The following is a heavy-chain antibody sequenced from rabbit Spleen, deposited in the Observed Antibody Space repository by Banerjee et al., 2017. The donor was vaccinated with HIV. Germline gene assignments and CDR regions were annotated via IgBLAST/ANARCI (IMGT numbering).Heavy chain of an antibody. J-gene: IGHJ4*01. Sequence: QSLEESGGGLVKPGASLTLTCKASGFSFSEFSFNNGYDMCWVRQAPGKGLEWIACINAVTGKAVYASWAKGRFTFSKTSSTTVTLQMTSLTAADTATYFCARDLAGVIGWNFGWWGPGTLVTVS. CDR3: ARDLAGVIGWNFGW. V-gene: IGHV1S40*01. D-gene: IGHD4-1*01. CDR1: GFSFSEFSFNNGYD. CDR2: INAVTGKA.